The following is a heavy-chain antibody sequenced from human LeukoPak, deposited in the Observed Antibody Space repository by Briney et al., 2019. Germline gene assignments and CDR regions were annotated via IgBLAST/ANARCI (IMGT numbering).Heavy chain of an antibody. J-gene: IGHJ5*02. CDR1: GFTFSSYA. D-gene: IGHD5-18*01. CDR2: ISYDGSNK. V-gene: IGHV3-30-3*01. Sequence: QPGRSLRLSCAASGFTFSSYAMHWVRQAPGKGLEWVAVISYDGSNKYYADSVKGRFTISKDNAKNSLYLQMNSLRAEDTALYYCAKASAAMVIFGWFDPWGQGTLVTVSS. CDR3: AKASAAMVIFGWFDP.